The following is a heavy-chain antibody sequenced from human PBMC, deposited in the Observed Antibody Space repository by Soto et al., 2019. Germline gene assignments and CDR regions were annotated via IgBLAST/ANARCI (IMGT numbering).Heavy chain of an antibody. CDR1: GGTFSSYA. V-gene: IGHV1-46*01. CDR3: ARTFGSYVPDYFDY. CDR2: INPSGGST. D-gene: IGHD1-26*01. Sequence: QVQLVQSGAEVKKPGSSVKVSCKASGGTFSSYAISWVRQAPGQGLEWMGIINPSGGSTSYAQKFQGRVTMTRDTSTSTVYMELSSLRSEDTAVYYCARTFGSYVPDYFDYWGQGTLVTVSS. J-gene: IGHJ4*02.